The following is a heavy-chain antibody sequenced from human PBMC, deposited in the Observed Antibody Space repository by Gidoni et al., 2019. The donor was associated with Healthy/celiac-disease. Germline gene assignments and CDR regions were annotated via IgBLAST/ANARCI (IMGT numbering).Heavy chain of an antibody. J-gene: IGHJ4*02. CDR2: ISYDGSNK. CDR3: ARDNPFWEGATRYFDY. Sequence: QVQLVESGGGVVQPGRSLRLSCAASGFTFSSYAMHWVRQAPGKGLEWVAVISYDGSNKYYADSVKGRFTISRDNSKNTLYLQMNSLRAEDTAVYYCARDNPFWEGATRYFDYWGQGTLVTVSS. D-gene: IGHD1-26*01. CDR1: GFTFSSYA. V-gene: IGHV3-30-3*01.